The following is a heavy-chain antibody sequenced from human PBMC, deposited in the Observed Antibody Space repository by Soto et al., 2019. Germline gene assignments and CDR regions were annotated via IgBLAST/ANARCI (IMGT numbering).Heavy chain of an antibody. D-gene: IGHD2-2*01. V-gene: IGHV1-18*01. CDR1: GYSFTSYD. J-gene: IGHJ4*02. CDR2: ISPYNGDT. CDR3: ARYCSSTSCDHYFDY. Sequence: GSAVKVPSKASGYSFTSYDISWVRQSPGQGLEWMGWISPYNGDTNYAQKLQGRVTMTTDTSTSTAYMELRSLRSDDTAVYYCARYCSSTSCDHYFDYWGQGTLVTVSS.